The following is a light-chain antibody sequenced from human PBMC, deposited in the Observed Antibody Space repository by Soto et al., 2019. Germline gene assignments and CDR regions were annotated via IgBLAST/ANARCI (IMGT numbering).Light chain of an antibody. CDR2: GAS. CDR3: QQYNNWPPFMYT. Sequence: EILMTQSPPTLSLSPGERATLSCRASQTIYTNLAWYQQKAGQAPRLLIYGASTRATGIPARFSGSGSGTEFTLTISSLQSEDFAAYYCQQYNNWPPFMYTFGQGTKVDIK. CDR1: QTIYTN. J-gene: IGKJ2*01. V-gene: IGKV3-15*01.